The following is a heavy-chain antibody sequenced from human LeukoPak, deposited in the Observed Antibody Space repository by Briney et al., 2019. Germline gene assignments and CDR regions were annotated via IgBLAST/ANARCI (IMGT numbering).Heavy chain of an antibody. D-gene: IGHD3-3*01. J-gene: IGHJ6*02. CDR2: IYYSGST. CDR3: ARSTYYDFWSGYYGSYYYGMDV. CDR1: GGSVSSGSYY. V-gene: IGHV4-61*01. Sequence: ASETLSLTCTVSGGSVSSGSYYWSWIRQPPGKGLEWIGYIYYSGSTNYNPSLKSRVTISVDTSKNQFSLKLSSVTAADTAVYYCARSTYYDFWSGYYGSYYYGMDVWGQGTTVTVSS.